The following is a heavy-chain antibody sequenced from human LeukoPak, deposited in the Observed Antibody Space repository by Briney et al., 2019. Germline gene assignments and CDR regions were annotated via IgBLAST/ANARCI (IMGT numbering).Heavy chain of an antibody. CDR3: SSSGRDYYYYYGMDV. CDR2: ISGSGGST. V-gene: IGHV3-23*01. D-gene: IGHD6-19*01. CDR1: GFTFSSYA. J-gene: IGHJ6*02. Sequence: PGGSLRLSCAASGFTFSSYAMSWVRQAPGEGLEWVSAISGSGGSTYYADSVKGRFTISRDNSKNTLYLQMNSLRAEDTAVYYCSSSGRDYYYYYGMDVWGQGTTVTVSS.